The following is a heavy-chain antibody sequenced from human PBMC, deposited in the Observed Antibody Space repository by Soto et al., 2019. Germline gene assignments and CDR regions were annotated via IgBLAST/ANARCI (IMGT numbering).Heavy chain of an antibody. CDR3: VRDRPSFYTEKGYYYYYMDV. V-gene: IGHV4-59*01. Sequence: SETLSLTCTVSGGSISNYYWSWIRQPPGKGLEWIGYIYYSGSTNYNPSLKSRVTISVDTSKNQFSLKLSSVTTADTAVYYCVRDRPSFYTEKGYYYYYMDVWGKGATVTVSS. CDR2: IYYSGST. CDR1: GGSISNYY. D-gene: IGHD2-2*02. J-gene: IGHJ6*03.